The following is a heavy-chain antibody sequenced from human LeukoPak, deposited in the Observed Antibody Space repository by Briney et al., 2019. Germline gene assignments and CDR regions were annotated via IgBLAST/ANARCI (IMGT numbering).Heavy chain of an antibody. CDR1: GGSISSGSYY. D-gene: IGHD3-16*01. CDR3: ASPRSTKLGELWY. V-gene: IGHV4-61*01. Sequence: PSETLSLTCTVSGGSISSGSYYWSWIRQPPGKGLEWIGYIYYSGSTNYNPSLKSRVTISVDTSKNQFSLKLSSVTAADTAVYYCASPRSTKLGELWYWGQGTLVTVSS. J-gene: IGHJ4*02. CDR2: IYYSGST.